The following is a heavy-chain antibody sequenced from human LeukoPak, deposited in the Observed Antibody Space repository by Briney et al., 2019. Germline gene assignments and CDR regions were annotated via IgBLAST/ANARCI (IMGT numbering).Heavy chain of an antibody. V-gene: IGHV4-4*07. CDR1: GGSLSTYH. Sequence: SETLSLTCTVSGGSLSTYHWIWIRQPAGKGLEWIGRIYPSGITNYNPSRKSRVTMSVDTSKNQFSLRLTSVTAADTAVYYCARLQSGLGYFDSWGQGILVTVSS. CDR3: ARLQSGLGYFDS. CDR2: IYPSGIT. J-gene: IGHJ4*02.